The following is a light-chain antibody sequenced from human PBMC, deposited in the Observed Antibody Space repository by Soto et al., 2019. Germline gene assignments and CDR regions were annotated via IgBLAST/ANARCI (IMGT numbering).Light chain of an antibody. CDR3: QQYGSSPWA. Sequence: EIVLTQSPGTLSLSPGARATLSCRASESVASSYLAWYQQKPGQAPRLPIYGASSRATGIPDRFSGRGSGTDFTLTISRLEPEDFAVYYCQQYGSSPWAFGPGTKVDIK. CDR2: GAS. J-gene: IGKJ1*01. CDR1: ESVASSY. V-gene: IGKV3-20*01.